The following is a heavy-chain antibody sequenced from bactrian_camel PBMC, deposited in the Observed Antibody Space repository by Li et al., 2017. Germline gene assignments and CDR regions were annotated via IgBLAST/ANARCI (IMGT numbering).Heavy chain of an antibody. D-gene: IGHD6*01. CDR2: IGAGGGRN. CDR3: AADSRCEYGGRRIYVTDFEY. CDR1: GNIYSVNC. V-gene: IGHV3S54*01. Sequence: HVQLVESGGGSVQAGGSLRLSCAVSGNIYSVNCMGWFRQTPGKEREGVVAIGAGGGRNYYADSVEGRFTISRDNAKNTVYLQMTSVNPEDTAMYHCAADSRCEYGGRRIYVTDFEYRGQGTQVTVS. J-gene: IGHJ4*01.